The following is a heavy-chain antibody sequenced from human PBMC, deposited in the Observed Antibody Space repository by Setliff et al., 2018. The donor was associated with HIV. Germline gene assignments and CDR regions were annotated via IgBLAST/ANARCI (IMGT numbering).Heavy chain of an antibody. CDR2: IIPVLGLS. CDR3: ASYSGSYYFILHY. D-gene: IGHD1-26*01. J-gene: IGHJ4*02. V-gene: IGHV1-69*10. Sequence: SVQVSCKASGDTFSSYAISWVRQAPGQGLEWMGGIIPVLGLSYYAQNFQGRVTITADESTSTAYMELSSLRSEDTAVYYCASYSGSYYFILHYWGQGTLVTVSS. CDR1: GDTFSSYA.